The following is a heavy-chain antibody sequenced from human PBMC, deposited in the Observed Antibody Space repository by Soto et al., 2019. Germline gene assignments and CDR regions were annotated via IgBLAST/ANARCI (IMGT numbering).Heavy chain of an antibody. V-gene: IGHV3-23*01. CDR2: ISTSGATT. Sequence: GGSLRLSCAASGFTFSSFAMSWVRQAPGKGLEWVSAISTSGATTYYADSVKGRFTISRDNSKNTLYLRMNTLTADDTAVYYCAKDPMVRDCSGGTCYFDYWGQGTLVTV. CDR3: AKDPMVRDCSGGTCYFDY. CDR1: GFTFSSFA. D-gene: IGHD2-15*01. J-gene: IGHJ4*02.